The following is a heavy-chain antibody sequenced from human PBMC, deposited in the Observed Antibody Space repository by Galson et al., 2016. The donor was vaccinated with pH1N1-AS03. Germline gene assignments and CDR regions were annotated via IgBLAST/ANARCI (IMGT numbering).Heavy chain of an antibody. CDR3: ARHQGVAIAARLSGGLDY. D-gene: IGHD6-6*01. V-gene: IGHV3-30*02. J-gene: IGHJ4*02. CDR2: IRDVGSDR. Sequence: SLRLSCAASGFTFSNYGIHWVRQAPGKGLEWVAFIRDVGSDRHYAKSVKGRFTISRDNSKGTVYLQMNSLRSEDTATYYCARHQGVAIAARLSGGLDYWGQGTLVTVSS. CDR1: GFTFSNYG.